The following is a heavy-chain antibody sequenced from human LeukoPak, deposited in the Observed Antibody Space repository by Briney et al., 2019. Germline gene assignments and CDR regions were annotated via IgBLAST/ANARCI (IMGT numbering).Heavy chain of an antibody. Sequence: PGGSLRLSCAASGFTFNTYWMHWVRQAPGKGLVWVSRINSDGSDTKYADSVKGRFTISRDNAKNTLYLQMNSLRAEDTPIYYCTTPLQAGATGDYWGQGTLVTVSS. D-gene: IGHD1-26*01. V-gene: IGHV3-74*01. CDR3: TTPLQAGATGDY. J-gene: IGHJ4*02. CDR2: INSDGSDT. CDR1: GFTFNTYW.